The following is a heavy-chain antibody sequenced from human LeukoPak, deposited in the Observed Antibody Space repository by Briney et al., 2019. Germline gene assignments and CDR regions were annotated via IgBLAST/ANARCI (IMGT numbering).Heavy chain of an antibody. V-gene: IGHV3-30*14. D-gene: IGHD6-13*01. CDR3: ARFPGIANVYYYGMDV. CDR2: ISYDGSNK. J-gene: IGHJ6*02. CDR1: GFTFSSYA. Sequence: GGSLRLSCAASGFTFSSYAMHWVRQAPGKGLEWVAVISYDGSNKYYADSVKGRFTISRDNSKNTLYLQMNNLRAEDTAVYYCARFPGIANVYYYGMDVWGQGTTVIVSS.